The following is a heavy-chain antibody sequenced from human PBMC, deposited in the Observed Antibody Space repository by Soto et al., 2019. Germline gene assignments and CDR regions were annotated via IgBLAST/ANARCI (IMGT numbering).Heavy chain of an antibody. CDR1: GFTFSSYA. CDR2: ISGSGGST. V-gene: IGHV3-23*01. CDR3: AKAVTVVVPVYGMDV. J-gene: IGHJ6*02. Sequence: RLSCAASGFTFSSYAMSWVRQAPGKGLEWVSAISGSGGSTYYADSVKGRFTISRDNSKNTLYLQMNSLRAEDTAVYYCAKAVTVVVPVYGMDVWGQGTTVTVSS. D-gene: IGHD2-2*01.